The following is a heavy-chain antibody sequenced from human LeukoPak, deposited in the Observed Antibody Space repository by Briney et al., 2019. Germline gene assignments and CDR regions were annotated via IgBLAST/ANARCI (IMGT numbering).Heavy chain of an antibody. Sequence: EASVEVSCKASGYTFTGYYMHWVRQAPGQGLEWMGWINPNSGGTNYAQKFQGRVTMTRDTSISTAYMELSRLRSDDTAVYYCARGCSSTSCYRKMDVWGQGTTVTVSS. V-gene: IGHV1-2*02. CDR1: GYTFTGYY. J-gene: IGHJ6*02. CDR2: INPNSGGT. D-gene: IGHD2-2*01. CDR3: ARGCSSTSCYRKMDV.